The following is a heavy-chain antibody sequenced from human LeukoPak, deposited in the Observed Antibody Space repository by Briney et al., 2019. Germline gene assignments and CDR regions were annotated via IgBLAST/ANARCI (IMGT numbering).Heavy chain of an antibody. CDR2: TYYSGST. Sequence: GSLRLSCAASGFTFSDHYLDWVRQAPGKGVEWVGYTYYSGSTRYNPSLTSRVTISVDTSKNQFSLKLTSVTAADTAVYYCARGSGNYWQVSFDYWGQGTLVTVSS. J-gene: IGHJ4*02. V-gene: IGHV4-59*08. CDR3: ARGSGNYWQVSFDY. CDR1: GFTFSDHY. D-gene: IGHD1-26*01.